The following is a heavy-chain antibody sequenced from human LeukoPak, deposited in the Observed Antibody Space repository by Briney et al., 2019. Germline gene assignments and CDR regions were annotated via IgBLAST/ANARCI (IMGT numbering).Heavy chain of an antibody. J-gene: IGHJ3*02. CDR3: ATSRDVAAYAFDI. CDR2: IIPIFGTA. V-gene: IGHV1-69*05. Sequence: SVKVSCKASGGTSSSYAISWVRQAPGQGLEWMGRIIPIFGTANYAQKFQGRDTITTYESTSTAYMELSSLRSEDTAVYYCATSRDVAAYAFDIWGQGTMVTVSS. CDR1: GGTSSSYA.